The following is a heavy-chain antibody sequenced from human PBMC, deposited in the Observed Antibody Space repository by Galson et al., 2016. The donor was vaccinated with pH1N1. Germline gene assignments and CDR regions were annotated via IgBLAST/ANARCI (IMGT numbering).Heavy chain of an antibody. V-gene: IGHV3-7*02. Sequence: SLRLSCAASGFTFSTYWMHWVRQAPGKGLEWVANIKQDGSQKYYVDSVKGRFTISRDNAKNSLYLQMNSLRGEDTAVYYCASQPATAIRAFFDSWGQGTLVTVSS. D-gene: IGHD2-2*02. CDR1: GFTFSTYW. J-gene: IGHJ4*02. CDR2: IKQDGSQK. CDR3: ASQPATAIRAFFDS.